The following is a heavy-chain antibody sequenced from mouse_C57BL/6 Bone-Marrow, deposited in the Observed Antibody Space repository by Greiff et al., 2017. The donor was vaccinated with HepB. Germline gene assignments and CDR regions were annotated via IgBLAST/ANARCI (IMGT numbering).Heavy chain of an antibody. CDR3: ARIYDYDYAIDY. Sequence: VQLQHSGAELARPGASVKLSCKASGYTFTSSGISWVKQRTGKGLEWIGEIYHRSGNNYYNEKLKGKATLTADKSSSTAYMELRRLTSEDSAVYFCARIYDYDYAIDYWGQGTSVTVSS. CDR1: GYTFTSSG. J-gene: IGHJ4*01. V-gene: IGHV1-81*01. CDR2: IYHRSGNN. D-gene: IGHD2-4*01.